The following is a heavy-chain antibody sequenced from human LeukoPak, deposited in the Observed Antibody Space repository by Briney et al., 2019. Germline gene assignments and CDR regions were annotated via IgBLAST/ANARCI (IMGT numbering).Heavy chain of an antibody. V-gene: IGHV3-23*01. CDR3: AKGWAYGSGSCYNLPSFDY. Sequence: GGSLRLSCAASGFTFSSYAMSWVRQAPGKGLEWVSAISGSGGSTYYADSVKGRFTISRDNSKNTLYLQMNSLRAEDTAVYYCAKGWAYGSGSCYNLPSFDYWGQGTLVTVSS. J-gene: IGHJ4*02. CDR2: ISGSGGST. CDR1: GFTFSSYA. D-gene: IGHD3-10*01.